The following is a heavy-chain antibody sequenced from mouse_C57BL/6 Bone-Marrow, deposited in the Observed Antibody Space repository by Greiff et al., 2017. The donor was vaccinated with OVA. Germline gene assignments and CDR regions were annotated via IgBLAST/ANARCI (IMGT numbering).Heavy chain of an antibody. CDR3: ARPPFAY. J-gene: IGHJ3*01. CDR1: GYTFTSYG. CDR2: IYPRSGNT. Sequence: VQLKESGAELARPGASVKLSCKASGYTFTSYGISWVKQRTGQGLEWIGEIYPRSGNTYYNAKFTGKATLTADKSSSTAYMELRSLTSEDAAVYFCARPPFAYWGQGTLVTVSA. V-gene: IGHV1-81*01.